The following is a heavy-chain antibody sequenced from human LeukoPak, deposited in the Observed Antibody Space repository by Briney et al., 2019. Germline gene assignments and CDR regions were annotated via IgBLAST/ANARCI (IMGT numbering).Heavy chain of an antibody. J-gene: IGHJ3*02. CDR1: GGSISSSSYY. CDR2: IYYSGST. Sequence: SETLSLTCTVSGGSISSSSYYWGWIRQPPGKGLEWIGSIYYSGSTYYNPSLKSRVTISVDTSKNQFSLKLSSVTAADTAVYYCARLLVVVAATQYDAFDIWGQGTMVTVSS. D-gene: IGHD2-15*01. V-gene: IGHV4-39*01. CDR3: ARLLVVVAATQYDAFDI.